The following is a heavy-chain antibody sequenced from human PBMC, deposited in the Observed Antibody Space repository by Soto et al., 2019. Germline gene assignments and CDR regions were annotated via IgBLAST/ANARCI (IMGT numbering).Heavy chain of an antibody. CDR1: GHTSTHNG. CDR2: ININRGDV. CDR3: ATDDMNRGRFDY. Sequence: ASVKVSCKASGHTSTHNGISWVRRAPGQGLEWMGWININRGDVNHAPKFQGRVTLTTDTSTTTAYMELRSLRLDDTAVYFCATDDMNRGRFDYSGHGTLVTVSS. J-gene: IGHJ4*01. V-gene: IGHV1-18*01.